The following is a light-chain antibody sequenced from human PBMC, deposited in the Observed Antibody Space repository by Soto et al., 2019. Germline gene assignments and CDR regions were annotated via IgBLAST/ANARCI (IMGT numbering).Light chain of an antibody. CDR1: SSNIGSNT. Sequence: QAVVTQPLSASASPGQRVTISCSGGSSNIGSNTVAWYQHLPGTAPPRLIFTAGQRPSGVPGRFSGSKSGTSASLAISGLQSEDEADYYCCSYAGSYTWVFGGGTKLTVL. V-gene: IGLV1-44*01. CDR2: TAG. CDR3: CSYAGSYTWV. J-gene: IGLJ3*02.